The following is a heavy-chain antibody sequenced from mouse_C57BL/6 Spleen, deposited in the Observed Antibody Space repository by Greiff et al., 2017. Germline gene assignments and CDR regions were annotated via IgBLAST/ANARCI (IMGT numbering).Heavy chain of an antibody. Sequence: VQLQQSGPGLVKPSQSLSLTCSVTGYSITSGYYWNWIRQFPGNKLEWMGYISYDGSNNYNPSLQNRISITRDPSKNQFFLKLNSVTTEDTATYYCAREDGYDRYFDGWGTGTTVTVSS. J-gene: IGHJ1*03. V-gene: IGHV3-6*01. CDR1: GYSITSGYY. CDR3: AREDGYDRYFDG. D-gene: IGHD2-2*01. CDR2: ISYDGSN.